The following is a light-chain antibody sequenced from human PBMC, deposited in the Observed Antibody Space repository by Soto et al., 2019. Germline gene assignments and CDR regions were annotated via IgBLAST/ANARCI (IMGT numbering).Light chain of an antibody. CDR2: AAS. V-gene: IGKV1-12*01. CDR1: QGISSW. Sequence: DIQMTQSPSSVSASVGDRVTITCRASQGISSWLAWYQQKPGKAPKLLIYAASSLQSGVPSRFSGSGSGTDFAIAFCRVRVEEFALSNYEEANCFPGRVAQGTRLEIK. J-gene: IGKJ5*01. CDR3: EEANCFPGR.